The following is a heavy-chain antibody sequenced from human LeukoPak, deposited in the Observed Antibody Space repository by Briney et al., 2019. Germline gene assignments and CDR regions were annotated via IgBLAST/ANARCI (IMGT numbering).Heavy chain of an antibody. Sequence: GGSLRLSCAASGFTFSSYATSWVRQAPGKGLEWVSAISGSGGSTYYADSVKGRFTISRDNSKNTLYLQMNSLRAEDTAVYYCAKSIGVLTGYFFDYWGQGTLVTVSS. J-gene: IGHJ4*02. CDR1: GFTFSSYA. D-gene: IGHD3-9*01. CDR2: ISGSGGST. V-gene: IGHV3-23*01. CDR3: AKSIGVLTGYFFDY.